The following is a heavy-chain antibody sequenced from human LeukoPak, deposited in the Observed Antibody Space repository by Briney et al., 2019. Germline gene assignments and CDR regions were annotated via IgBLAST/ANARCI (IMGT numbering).Heavy chain of an antibody. V-gene: IGHV3-48*01. Sequence: GGSLRLSCAASGFTLSSYSMNWVRQAPGKGLEWVSYISSSSSTIYYADSVKGRFTISRDHAKNSLYLQMNSLRAEDTAVYYCARDLTVTRGGDWDYWGQGTLVTVSS. CDR1: GFTLSSYS. D-gene: IGHD4-17*01. CDR2: ISSSSSTI. CDR3: ARDLTVTRGGDWDY. J-gene: IGHJ4*02.